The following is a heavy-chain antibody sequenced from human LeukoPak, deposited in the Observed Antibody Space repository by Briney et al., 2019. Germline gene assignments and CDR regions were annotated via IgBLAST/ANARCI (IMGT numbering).Heavy chain of an antibody. Sequence: GGSLRLSCAASGFTFSSYAMSWVRQAPGKGLEWVSAISGSGGSTYYADSVKGRFTISRDNAKNTLYLQMNSLTAEDTAVYYCARGARDGYNLWGQGTLVTVSS. J-gene: IGHJ4*02. CDR3: ARGARDGYNL. CDR1: GFTFSSYA. V-gene: IGHV3-23*01. D-gene: IGHD5-24*01. CDR2: ISGSGGST.